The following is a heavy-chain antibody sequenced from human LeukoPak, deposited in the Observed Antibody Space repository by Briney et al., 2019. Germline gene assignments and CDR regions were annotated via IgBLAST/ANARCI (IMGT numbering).Heavy chain of an antibody. D-gene: IGHD6-13*01. CDR1: GYSFTSYW. Sequence: GESLKISCKGSGYSFTSYWIGWVRQMPGKGLEWMGIIYPGDSDTRYSPSFQGPVTISADKSISTAYLQWNTLKASDTAMYFCARHETDASAGPYYFDSWGQGTLVTVSS. CDR3: ARHETDASAGPYYFDS. CDR2: IYPGDSDT. V-gene: IGHV5-51*01. J-gene: IGHJ4*02.